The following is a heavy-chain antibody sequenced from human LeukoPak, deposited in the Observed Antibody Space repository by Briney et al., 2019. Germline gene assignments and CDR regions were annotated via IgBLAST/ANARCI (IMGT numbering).Heavy chain of an antibody. CDR3: ARESGYFDY. D-gene: IGHD2-15*01. V-gene: IGHV4-59*01. Sequence: KPSETLSLTCTVSGGSISSYYWSWVRQPPGKGLEWIGYIYYSGSTNYNPSLKSRVTISVDTSKNQFSLKLSSVTAADTAVYYCARESGYFDYWGQGTLVTVSS. J-gene: IGHJ4*02. CDR1: GGSISSYY. CDR2: IYYSGST.